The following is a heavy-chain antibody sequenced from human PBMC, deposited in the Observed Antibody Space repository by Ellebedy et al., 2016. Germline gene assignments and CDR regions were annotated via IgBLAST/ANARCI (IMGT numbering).Heavy chain of an antibody. D-gene: IGHD6-19*01. CDR1: GGSVSSDY. CDR2: VFHTGTT. Sequence: SETLSLTCNVSGGSVSSDYWNWIRRPPGKGLEWIGYVFHTGTTNYNPSLKSRVTMPVDTSKSQFSLRLTSVTAADTAVYYCAKWNGGWYAFEVWGQGTTVTVSS. J-gene: IGHJ3*01. V-gene: IGHV4-59*02. CDR3: AKWNGGWYAFEV.